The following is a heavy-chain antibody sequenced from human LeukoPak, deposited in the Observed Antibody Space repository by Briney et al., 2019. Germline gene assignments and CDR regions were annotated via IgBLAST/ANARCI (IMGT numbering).Heavy chain of an antibody. V-gene: IGHV1-18*01. CDR1: GYTFTSYG. CDR3: GVHIVATGAYYYYGMDV. CDR2: ISAYNGNT. Sequence: ASVNLYCKASGYTFTSYGISWVRQAPGQGLEWIRWISAYNGNTNYAQKLQGRVTMTTDTSTSTAYMELRSLRSDDTAVYYCGVHIVATGAYYYYGMDVWGQGTTVTVSS. J-gene: IGHJ6*02. D-gene: IGHD5-12*01.